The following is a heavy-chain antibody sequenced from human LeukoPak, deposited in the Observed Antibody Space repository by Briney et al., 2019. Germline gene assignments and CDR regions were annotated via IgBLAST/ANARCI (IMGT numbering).Heavy chain of an antibody. D-gene: IGHD2-21*02. CDR3: LLFETRTGGY. CDR1: VGTFINHA. V-gene: IGHV1-69*01. J-gene: IGHJ4*02. CDR2: IIPIFGTT. Sequence: SVKVSFTASVGTFINHAVSWVRQAPGQGLEWMGGIIPIFGTTNYAQKFQGRVTITADESTSTAYVEVSSLRSEDTALYHCLLFETRTGGYWGQGTLVTVSS.